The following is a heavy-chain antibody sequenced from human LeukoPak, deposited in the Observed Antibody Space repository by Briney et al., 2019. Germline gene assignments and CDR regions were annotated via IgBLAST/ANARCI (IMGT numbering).Heavy chain of an antibody. Sequence: GGSLRLSCAASGFTVSSNYMSWVRQAPGKGLEWVSVFYSGGSTYYADSVKGRFTISRDNSKNTLYLQMNSLRAEDTAVYYCARDRSTYSSGWWGIDYWGQGTLVTVSS. CDR3: ARDRSTYSSGWWGIDY. V-gene: IGHV3-53*01. CDR1: GFTVSSNY. CDR2: FYSGGST. D-gene: IGHD6-19*01. J-gene: IGHJ4*02.